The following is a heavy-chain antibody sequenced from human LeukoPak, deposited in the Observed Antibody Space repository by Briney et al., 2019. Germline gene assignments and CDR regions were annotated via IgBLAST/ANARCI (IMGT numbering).Heavy chain of an antibody. V-gene: IGHV3-30-3*01. D-gene: IGHD3-10*01. CDR2: ISYDGSNK. Sequence: GGSLRLSCAASGFTFSSYWMSWVRQGPGKGLEWVAVISYDGSNKYYADSVKGRFTISRDNSKNTLYLQMNSLRAEDTAVYYCARGGYYGSGSYIHDAFDIWGQGTMVTVSS. J-gene: IGHJ3*02. CDR1: GFTFSSYW. CDR3: ARGGYYGSGSYIHDAFDI.